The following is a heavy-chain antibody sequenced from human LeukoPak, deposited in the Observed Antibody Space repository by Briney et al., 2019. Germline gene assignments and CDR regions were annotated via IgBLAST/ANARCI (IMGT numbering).Heavy chain of an antibody. CDR2: IIPIFGTA. CDR1: GGTFSSYA. V-gene: IGHV1-69*06. Sequence: ASVTVSCKASGGTFSSYAISWVRQPPGQGLEWMGGIIPIFGTANYAQKFQGRVTITADKSTSTAYMELSSLRSEDTAVYYCARGRGIAAAPFDYWGQGTLVTVSS. D-gene: IGHD6-13*01. CDR3: ARGRGIAAAPFDY. J-gene: IGHJ4*02.